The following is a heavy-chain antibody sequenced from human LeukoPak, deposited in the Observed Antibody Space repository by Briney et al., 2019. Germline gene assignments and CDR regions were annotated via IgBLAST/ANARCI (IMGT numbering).Heavy chain of an antibody. V-gene: IGHV3-53*01. J-gene: IGHJ3*02. Sequence: GGSLRLSCAASGFTFSSYEMNWVRQAPGKGLEWVSVIYSGGSTYYADSVKGRFTISRDNSKNTLYLQMNSLRAEDTAVYYCARDSGAYSSGWYGAFDIWGQGKMVTVSS. D-gene: IGHD6-19*01. CDR2: IYSGGST. CDR3: ARDSGAYSSGWYGAFDI. CDR1: GFTFSSYE.